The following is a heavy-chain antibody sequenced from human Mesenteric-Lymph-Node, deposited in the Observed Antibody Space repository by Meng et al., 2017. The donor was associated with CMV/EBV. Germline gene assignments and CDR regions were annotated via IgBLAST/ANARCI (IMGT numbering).Heavy chain of an antibody. CDR1: GFTVSSNY. Sequence: GESLKISCAASGFTVSSNYMSWVRQAPGKGLEWVSVIYSDGSTYYADSVKGRFTISRDNSKNTLFLQMNSLRAEDTAVYYCAKYLKPYSSSWYYFDDWGQGTLVTVSS. J-gene: IGHJ4*02. D-gene: IGHD6-13*01. CDR3: AKYLKPYSSSWYYFDD. V-gene: IGHV3-66*02. CDR2: IYSDGST.